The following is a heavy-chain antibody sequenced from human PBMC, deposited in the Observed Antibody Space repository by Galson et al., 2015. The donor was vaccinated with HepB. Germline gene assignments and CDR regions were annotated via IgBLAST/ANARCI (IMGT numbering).Heavy chain of an antibody. V-gene: IGHV3-7*03. CDR3: ARGDGSIWYSY. CDR2: IKQDGSEK. J-gene: IGHJ4*02. D-gene: IGHD6-13*01. Sequence: SLRLSCAASGFTFSSYWMNWVRQATGKGLEWVAAIKQDGSEKYYVDSVKGRFTISRDNAKNSLDLQMNSLRADDTAVHYCARGDGSIWYSYWGQGILVTVSS. CDR1: GFTFSSYW.